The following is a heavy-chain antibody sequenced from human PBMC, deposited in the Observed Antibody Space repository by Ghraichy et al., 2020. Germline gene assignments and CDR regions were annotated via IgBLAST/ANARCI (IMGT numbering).Heavy chain of an antibody. D-gene: IGHD2-15*01. V-gene: IGHV3-74*01. CDR1: GFTLSNYW. Sequence: GGSRRLSCAASGFTLSNYWMHWVRQVPGKGLVWVSRIKSDGSSTTYADSVKGRFTISRDNAKNTLYLQMNSLRVEDTAVYYCAREYCRGGRCFFGTGGSHFDNWGQGTLVTVSS. J-gene: IGHJ4*02. CDR2: IKSDGSST. CDR3: AREYCRGGRCFFGTGGSHFDN.